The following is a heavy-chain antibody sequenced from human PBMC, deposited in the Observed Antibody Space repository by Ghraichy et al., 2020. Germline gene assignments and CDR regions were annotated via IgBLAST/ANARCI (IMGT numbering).Heavy chain of an antibody. J-gene: IGHJ3*02. CDR2: ISGSGGNT. CDR1: GFTFSTYA. Sequence: ETLTLTCAASGFTFSTYAMSWVRQAPGKGLEWVSAISGSGGNTYYADSVKGRFTISRDNSKNTLYLQMNSLRAEDTAVYYCAKGYSAGYDLNAFDIWGQGTMVTVSS. V-gene: IGHV3-23*01. D-gene: IGHD1-26*01. CDR3: AKGYSAGYDLNAFDI.